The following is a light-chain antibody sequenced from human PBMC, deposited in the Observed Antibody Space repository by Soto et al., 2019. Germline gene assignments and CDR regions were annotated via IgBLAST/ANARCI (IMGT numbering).Light chain of an antibody. Sequence: QSVLTQPASVSGSPGQSITISCTGTSSDVGGYNYVSWYQQHPGKAPKLMIYEVSHRPSGVSNRFSGSKSGNTASLTISGLQAEDEADYYCSSYTSSSNVFGTGTKLTVL. J-gene: IGLJ1*01. V-gene: IGLV2-14*01. CDR3: SSYTSSSNV. CDR2: EVS. CDR1: SSDVGGYNY.